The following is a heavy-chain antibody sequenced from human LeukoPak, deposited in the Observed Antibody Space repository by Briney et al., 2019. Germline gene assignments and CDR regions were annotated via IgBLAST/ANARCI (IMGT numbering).Heavy chain of an antibody. V-gene: IGHV4-59*01. Sequence: SETLSLTCTVSGDSISSYYWSWIRQPPGKGLEWIGYIYYSGNTNYNPSLKSRVTISVDASKNQFSLKLSSVTAADTAVSYCARNVVSSGSGSSAIGYWGQGTLITVSS. J-gene: IGHJ4*02. CDR3: ARNVVSSGSGSSAIGY. CDR2: IYYSGNT. CDR1: GDSISSYY. D-gene: IGHD3-10*01.